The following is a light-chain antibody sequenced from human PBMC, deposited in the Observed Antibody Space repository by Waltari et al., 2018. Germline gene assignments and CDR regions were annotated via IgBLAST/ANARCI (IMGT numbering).Light chain of an antibody. CDR3: ASWDGRLNGVV. J-gene: IGLJ3*02. Sequence: QSVLTQPPSASGTPGQRVTISCSGSSSTIGLYTVNWYQQFPGAAPKLLIHTTDHRPSGDPDRFSGSNSGTSASLSISGLQSEDEADYFCASWDGRLNGVVFGGGTKLTVL. V-gene: IGLV1-44*01. CDR1: SSTIGLYT. CDR2: TTD.